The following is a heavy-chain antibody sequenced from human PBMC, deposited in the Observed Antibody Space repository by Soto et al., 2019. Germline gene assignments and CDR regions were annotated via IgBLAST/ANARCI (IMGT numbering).Heavy chain of an antibody. D-gene: IGHD3-22*01. CDR3: ARDRIGRYYYDSSGYYYGGFDP. Sequence: QVQLQESGPGLVKPSETLSLTCTVSGGSVSSGSYYWSWIRQPPGKGLEWIGYIYYSGSTNYNPSLKSRVTISVDTSKNQFSLKLSSVTAADTAVYYCARDRIGRYYYDSSGYYYGGFDPWGQGTLVTVSS. J-gene: IGHJ5*02. CDR2: IYYSGST. V-gene: IGHV4-61*01. CDR1: GGSVSSGSYY.